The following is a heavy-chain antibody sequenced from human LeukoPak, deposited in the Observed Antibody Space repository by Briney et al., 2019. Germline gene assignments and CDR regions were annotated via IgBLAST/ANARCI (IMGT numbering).Heavy chain of an antibody. CDR2: IYYSGST. D-gene: IGHD4-17*01. CDR1: GGSISSGDYY. Sequence: SETLSLTCTVSGGSISSGDYYWSWIRQPPGKGLEWIGYIYYSGSTYYNPSLKSRVTISVDTSKNQFPLKLSSVTAADTAVYYCASRDTTSYWYFDLWGRGTLVTVSS. J-gene: IGHJ2*01. CDR3: ASRDTTSYWYFDL. V-gene: IGHV4-30-4*01.